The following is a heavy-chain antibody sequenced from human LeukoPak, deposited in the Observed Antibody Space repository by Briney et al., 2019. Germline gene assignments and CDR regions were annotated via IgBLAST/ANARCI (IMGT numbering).Heavy chain of an antibody. V-gene: IGHV3-23*01. D-gene: IGHD3-22*01. Sequence: GGSLRLSCAASGFTFSSYAMSWVRQAPGKGLEWVSAISGSGGSTYYADSVKGRFTIFRDNSKNTLYLQMNSLRAEDTAVYYCAKDGSPYDSSGYYYYYYYYMDVWGKGTTVTVSS. CDR1: GFTFSSYA. CDR2: ISGSGGST. CDR3: AKDGSPYDSSGYYYYYYYYMDV. J-gene: IGHJ6*03.